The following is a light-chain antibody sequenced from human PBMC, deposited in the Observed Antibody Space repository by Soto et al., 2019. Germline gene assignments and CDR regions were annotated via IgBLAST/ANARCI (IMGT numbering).Light chain of an antibody. CDR2: SAS. Sequence: DIHLTQSPSFLSASFGDRVTITFRASKAIASFVAWYQQKPGEAPKLLIYSASTLQSGVPSRFSGSRSGPEYTLTISSLQPEDFATYYCQQLNSYPYTFALGTKVDI. V-gene: IGKV1-9*01. J-gene: IGKJ2*01. CDR3: QQLNSYPYT. CDR1: KAIASF.